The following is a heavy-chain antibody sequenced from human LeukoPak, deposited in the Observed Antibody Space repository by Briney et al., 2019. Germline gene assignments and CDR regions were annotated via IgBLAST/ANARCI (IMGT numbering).Heavy chain of an antibody. J-gene: IGHJ3*02. CDR1: GFTVSNNY. CDR3: AREAIAAAANAFDI. D-gene: IGHD6-13*01. V-gene: IGHV3-53*01. CDR2: IYSGGST. Sequence: GGSLRLSCAASGFTVSNNYMNWVRQAPGKGLEWVSVIYSGGSTYYADSVKGRFTISRDNSKNTLYLQMNSLRAEDTAVYYCAREAIAAAANAFDIWGQGTMVTVSS.